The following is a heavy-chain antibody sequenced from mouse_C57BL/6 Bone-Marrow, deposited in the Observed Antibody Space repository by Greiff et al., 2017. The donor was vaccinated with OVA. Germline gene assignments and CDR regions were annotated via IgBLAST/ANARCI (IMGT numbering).Heavy chain of an antibody. J-gene: IGHJ1*03. CDR1: GYSITNDY. CDR3: ARGDGNCRYWYFDV. V-gene: IGHV3-8*01. D-gene: IGHD2-1*01. CDR2: ISYSGST. Sequence: EVKLVESGPGLAKPSQTLSLTCSVTGYSITNDYWNWIRKFPGNKLEYMGYISYSGSTYYNPSLKSRISITRDTSKNQYYLQLNSVTTEDTATYYCARGDGNCRYWYFDVWGTGTTVTVSS.